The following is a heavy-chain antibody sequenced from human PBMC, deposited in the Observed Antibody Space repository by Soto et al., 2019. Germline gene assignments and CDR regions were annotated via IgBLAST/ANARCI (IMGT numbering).Heavy chain of an antibody. CDR1: GFTFSSYA. Sequence: GGSLRLSCAASGFTFSSYAMSWVRQAPGKGLEWVSAISGSGGSTYYADSVKGRFTISRDNSKDTLYLQMNSLRAEDTAVYYCAKDMSIAARPQYFDYWGQGTLVTVSS. J-gene: IGHJ4*02. CDR3: AKDMSIAARPQYFDY. D-gene: IGHD6-6*01. V-gene: IGHV3-23*01. CDR2: ISGSGGST.